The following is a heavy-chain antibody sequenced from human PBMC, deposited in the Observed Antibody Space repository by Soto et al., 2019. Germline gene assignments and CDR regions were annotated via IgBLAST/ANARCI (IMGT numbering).Heavy chain of an antibody. J-gene: IGHJ6*02. CDR3: ARGRGYVYGYNFYGMDV. CDR1: RGSFSGFY. D-gene: IGHD5-18*01. V-gene: IGHV4-34*01. Sequence: SETLSLTCVVYRGSFSGFYWTWVRQTPGKGLEWIGEINHSGSTNYNPSLKNRVTISVDRSTNYFSLRMTSVTAADAAVYYCARGRGYVYGYNFYGMDVWGQGTTVTVSS. CDR2: INHSGST.